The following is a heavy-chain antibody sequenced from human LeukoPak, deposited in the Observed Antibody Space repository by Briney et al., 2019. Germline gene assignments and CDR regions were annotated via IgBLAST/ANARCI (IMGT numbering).Heavy chain of an antibody. J-gene: IGHJ4*02. CDR1: GGSISSYY. D-gene: IGHD3-22*01. CDR2: IYYSGSI. Sequence: SETLSLTCTVSGGSISSYYWSWVRQPPGKGLEWIGYIYYSGSINYNPSLKSRVTISVDTSKNQFSLKLSSVTAADTAVYYCARGYDSSGYYHFDYWGQGTLVTVSS. V-gene: IGHV4-59*01. CDR3: ARGYDSSGYYHFDY.